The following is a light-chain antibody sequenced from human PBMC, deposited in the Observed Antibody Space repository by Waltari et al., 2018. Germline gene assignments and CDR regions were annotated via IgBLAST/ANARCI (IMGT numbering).Light chain of an antibody. Sequence: ERVMTQSPDILSASPGETVTLSCRASQSSSTNVAWYKHKPGQAPRLLIYNGATRHTGIPATFSGSGSGTEFTLTISSLQPEDFAVYFCQQYDDWPATFGQGTKVDI. CDR1: QSSSTN. CDR3: QQYDDWPAT. CDR2: NGA. V-gene: IGKV3-15*01. J-gene: IGKJ1*01.